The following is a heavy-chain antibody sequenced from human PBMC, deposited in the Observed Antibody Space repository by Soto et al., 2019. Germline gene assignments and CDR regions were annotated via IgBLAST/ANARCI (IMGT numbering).Heavy chain of an antibody. D-gene: IGHD3-10*01. CDR1: GFTSSNYE. CDR3: ARAFARNYYYYGMDV. V-gene: IGHV3-48*03. CDR2: ISSSSSGSTI. J-gene: IGHJ6*02. Sequence: EVQLVESGGGLVQPGGSLRLSCEASGFTSSNYEMNWVLQAPGKGLEWVSYISSSSSGSTIYYADSVKGRFTISRDDAKNSQYLQMNSLRAEDTAIYYCARAFARNYYYYGMDVWGQGTTVTVSS.